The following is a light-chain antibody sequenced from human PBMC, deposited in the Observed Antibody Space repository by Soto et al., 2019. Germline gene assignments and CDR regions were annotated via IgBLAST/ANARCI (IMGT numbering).Light chain of an antibody. J-gene: IGLJ2*01. CDR3: QVWDSSGDHPGV. Sequence: SYELTQPPSVSVAPGKTARITCGGNNIGSKSVHWYQQKPGQAPVLVIYYDSDRPSGIPERFSGSNSGNTGTLTISRVEAGDEADYYCQVWDSSGDHPGVFGGGTKLTVL. CDR2: YDS. V-gene: IGLV3-21*04. CDR1: NIGSKS.